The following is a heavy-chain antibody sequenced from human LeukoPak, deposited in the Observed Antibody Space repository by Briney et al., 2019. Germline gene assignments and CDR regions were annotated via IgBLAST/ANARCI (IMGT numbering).Heavy chain of an antibody. D-gene: IGHD2-8*01. CDR1: GYNLTELS. V-gene: IGHV1-24*01. CDR3: ATAPFECTSGVCSLEWQYYFDY. Sequence: GASVKVSCTVSGYNLTELSMHWVRQAPGKRLEWRGGFDSEDGETIYAQKFHGRVTMTEDTPTDTAYMELSSLRSEDTAGYYCATAPFECTSGVCSLEWQYYFDYWGQGTLVTVSS. CDR2: FDSEDGET. J-gene: IGHJ4*02.